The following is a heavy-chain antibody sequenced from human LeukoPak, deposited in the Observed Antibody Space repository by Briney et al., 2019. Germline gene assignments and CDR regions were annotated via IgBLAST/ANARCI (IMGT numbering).Heavy chain of an antibody. CDR1: GYTFTSYS. Sequence: ASVNVSCKASGYTFTSYSMHWVRQAPGQSLEWMGWINAGNGDTKYSQKFQGRVTFTRDTSASTAYMELSSLRAEDTAVYYCARDLFTSDFFDTWGQGTLVTVSS. CDR2: INAGNGDT. CDR3: ARDLFTSDFFDT. J-gene: IGHJ4*02. D-gene: IGHD2-2*01. V-gene: IGHV1-3*01.